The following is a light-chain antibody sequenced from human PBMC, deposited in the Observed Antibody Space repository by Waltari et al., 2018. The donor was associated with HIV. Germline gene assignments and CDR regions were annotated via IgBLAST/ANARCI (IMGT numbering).Light chain of an antibody. V-gene: IGKV1-5*03. J-gene: IGKJ2*01. CDR1: QNINNW. CDR2: RAS. CDR3: QQYKSYPVT. Sequence: DIQLTQSPSSLSASVGDRVTITCRASQNINNWLAWYQHKPGETPKFFIYRASTLGSGVPSRFSGSGSGTEFSLTISSLQPEDFAIYYCQQYKSYPVTFGRGT.